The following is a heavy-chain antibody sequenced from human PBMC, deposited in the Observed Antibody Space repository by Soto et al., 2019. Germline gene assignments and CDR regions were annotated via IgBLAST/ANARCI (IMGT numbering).Heavy chain of an antibody. V-gene: IGHV4-34*01. CDR2: INLNGIT. Sequence: LVLLSLTWGVLDGFFGGFCGTRIRQTPGKGXEWIGEINLNGITNFNPSLKSRVTISLXTSKNQFSLKLSSVTAADTAVYYCANLRSDDSSDYSHLYYFDYWGQGTLVTLSS. CDR1: DGFFGGFC. CDR3: ANLRSDDSSDYSHLYYFDY. J-gene: IGHJ4*02. D-gene: IGHD3-22*01.